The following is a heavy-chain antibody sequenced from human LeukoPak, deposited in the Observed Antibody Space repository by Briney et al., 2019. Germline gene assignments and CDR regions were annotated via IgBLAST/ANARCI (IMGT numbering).Heavy chain of an antibody. CDR2: MYYGGNT. CDR3: ARSKSGKRDY. J-gene: IGHJ4*02. V-gene: IGHV4-39*07. CDR1: GDSISSSGYY. D-gene: IGHD1-26*01. Sequence: SETLSLTCSVSGDSISSSGYYWGWIRQPPGKGLEWIGSMYYGGNTYYNASLKSRVTISVDTSKNLFSLKLNSVTAADTGVYYCARSKSGKRDYWGQGTLVTVSS.